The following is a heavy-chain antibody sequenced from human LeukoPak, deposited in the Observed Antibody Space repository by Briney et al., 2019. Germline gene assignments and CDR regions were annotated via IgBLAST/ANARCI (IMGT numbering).Heavy chain of an antibody. CDR1: GFTFNDYY. CDR2: ISNSGITI. CDR3: ASLSSGWYYWFDP. Sequence: PGGSLRLSCAAPGFTFNDYYMTWIRQAPGKGLEWVSYISNSGITINYADSVKGRFTISRDNAKNSLYLQMNSLRAEDTAVYYCASLSSGWYYWFDPWGQGTLVTVSS. D-gene: IGHD6-19*01. V-gene: IGHV3-11*04. J-gene: IGHJ5*02.